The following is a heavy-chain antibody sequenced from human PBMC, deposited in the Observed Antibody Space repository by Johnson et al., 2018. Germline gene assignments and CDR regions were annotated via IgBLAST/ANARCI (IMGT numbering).Heavy chain of an antibody. CDR3: TSDGVYYGSGSYYNLDYYYYMDV. V-gene: IGHV3-15*07. D-gene: IGHD3-10*01. Sequence: VQLVESGGGLVKPGGSLRLSCAASGFTFSNAWTNWVRQAPGKGLEWVGRIKSKTDGGTTDYAAPVKGSLRISRDDSKNTLYLQMNSLKTKDTAVYYCTSDGVYYGSGSYYNLDYYYYMDVWGQGTTVTVSS. CDR2: IKSKTDGGTT. CDR1: GFTFSNAW. J-gene: IGHJ6*03.